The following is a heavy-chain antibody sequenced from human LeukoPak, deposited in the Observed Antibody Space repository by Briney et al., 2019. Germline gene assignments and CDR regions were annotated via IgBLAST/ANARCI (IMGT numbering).Heavy chain of an antibody. D-gene: IGHD3-10*01. V-gene: IGHV3-66*01. Sequence: PGGSLRLSCAASGFTVSSNYMSWVRQAPGKGLEWVSVIYSGGSTYYADSVKGRFTISRDNSKNTLYLQMNSLRAEDTAVYYCARDLTLPLSGSGSYRDYWCQGTLVTVSS. CDR3: ARDLTLPLSGSGSYRDY. CDR2: IYSGGST. J-gene: IGHJ4*02. CDR1: GFTVSSNY.